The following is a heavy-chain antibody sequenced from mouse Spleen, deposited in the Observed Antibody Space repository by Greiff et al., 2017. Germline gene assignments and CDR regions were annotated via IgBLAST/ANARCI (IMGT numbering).Heavy chain of an antibody. CDR2: ISNSGGST. D-gene: IGHD2-13*01. CDR1: GFTFSSYY. Sequence: EVKVVESGGGLVKLGGSLKLSCAASGFTFSSYYMSWVRQTPEKRLEWVATISNSGGSTYYPDSVKDRFTISRDNAKNTLYLQMSSLNSEDTAVYYCARDYYGDCPFAYWGQGTLVTVSA. CDR3: ARDYYGDCPFAY. V-gene: IGHV5-6-4*01. J-gene: IGHJ3*01.